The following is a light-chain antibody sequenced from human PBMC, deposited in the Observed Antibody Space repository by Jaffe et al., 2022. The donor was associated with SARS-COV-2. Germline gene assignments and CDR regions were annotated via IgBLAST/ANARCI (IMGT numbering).Light chain of an antibody. J-gene: IGLJ3*02. V-gene: IGLV1-36*01. Sequence: QSVLTQPPSVSEAPRQRVTISCSGSRSNIGNNAVGWYQQLPGKAPKLLIYYDDLLPSGVSDRFSGSKSGTTASLAISGLQSEDEADYYCAVWDDSLNGPVFGGGTKLTVL. CDR2: YDD. CDR1: RSNIGNNA. CDR3: AVWDDSLNGPV.